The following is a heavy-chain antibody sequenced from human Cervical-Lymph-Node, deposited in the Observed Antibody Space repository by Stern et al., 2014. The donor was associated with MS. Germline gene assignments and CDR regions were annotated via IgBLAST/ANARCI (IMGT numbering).Heavy chain of an antibody. Sequence: VQMVQSGDEVKKPGYSVKVSCKASGGTFTTFAINWVRQAPGQGLEWMGGNIPIFGTSDYEQKFKCSVTITGEQYTSTARIELRSLRSEDTAIYYCTRGATPNIFDFWGQGTLVTVSS. CDR1: GGTFTTFA. J-gene: IGHJ4*02. CDR2: NIPIFGTS. D-gene: IGHD3/OR15-3a*01. V-gene: IGHV1-69*12. CDR3: TRGATPNIFDF.